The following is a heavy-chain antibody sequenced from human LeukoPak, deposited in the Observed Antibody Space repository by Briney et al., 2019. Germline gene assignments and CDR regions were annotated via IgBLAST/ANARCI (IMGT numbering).Heavy chain of an antibody. CDR3: ARNYHQGYFDY. Sequence: SETLSLTCTVSGGSISSYYWSWIRQPPGKGLEWIGYIYYSGSTNYNPSLKSRVTMSVDTSKNQFSLKLSSVTAADTAVYYCARNYHQGYFDYWGQGTLVTVSS. D-gene: IGHD5-24*01. V-gene: IGHV4-59*12. J-gene: IGHJ4*02. CDR1: GGSISSYY. CDR2: IYYSGST.